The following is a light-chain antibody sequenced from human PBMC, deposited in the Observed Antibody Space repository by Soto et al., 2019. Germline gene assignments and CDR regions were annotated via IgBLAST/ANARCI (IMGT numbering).Light chain of an antibody. CDR2: RNN. CDR1: SSNIGTYY. V-gene: IGLV1-47*01. CDR3: AAWDDSLSGHVV. J-gene: IGLJ2*01. Sequence: QSVLTQPPSASATPGQRVTISCSGSSSNIGTYYVYWYQHLPGTAPKVLIYRNNQRPSGVPDRFSGSKSGTSASLAISGLRSEDEADYYCAAWDDSLSGHVVFGGGTKLTVL.